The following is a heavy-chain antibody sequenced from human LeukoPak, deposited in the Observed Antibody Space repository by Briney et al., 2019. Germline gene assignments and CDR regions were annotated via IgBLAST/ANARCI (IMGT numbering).Heavy chain of an antibody. CDR1: GFTVSSNP. D-gene: IGHD3-10*01. Sequence: GGSLRLSCAASGFTVSSNPMSWVRQAPGKGLEWVSVIYSGGSITYSDSVKGRFTISRDNSKNTLYLQMNSLRAEDTAVYYCADGGIYYGSGSYYNSGVYWGQGTLVTVPS. CDR3: ADGGIYYGSGSYYNSGVY. CDR2: IYSGGSI. V-gene: IGHV3-66*01. J-gene: IGHJ4*02.